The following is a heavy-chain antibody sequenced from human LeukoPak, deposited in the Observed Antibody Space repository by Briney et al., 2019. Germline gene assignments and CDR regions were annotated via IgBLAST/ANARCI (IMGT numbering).Heavy chain of an antibody. J-gene: IGHJ4*02. CDR3: AKDLIAYSCGHAGRSNFDY. D-gene: IGHD5-18*01. V-gene: IGHV3-23*01. Sequence: PEGSLRLSCVASGFTFSNYAMTWVRQAPGKGLEWVSTISGSGGTTNYADSVKGHFTISRDNSKNTLYLQVNSLRAEDTAIYYCAKDLIAYSCGHAGRSNFDYWGQGTLVTVSS. CDR1: GFTFSNYA. CDR2: ISGSGGTT.